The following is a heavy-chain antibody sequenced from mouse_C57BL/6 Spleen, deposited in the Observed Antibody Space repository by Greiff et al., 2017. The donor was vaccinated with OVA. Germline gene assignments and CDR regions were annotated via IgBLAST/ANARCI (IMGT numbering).Heavy chain of an antibody. V-gene: IGHV1-42*01. J-gene: IGHJ2*01. CDR2: INPSTGGT. CDR3: AYYSNYDYDY. CDR1: GYSFTGYY. D-gene: IGHD2-5*01. Sequence: EVQLQQSGPELVKPGASVKISCKASGYSFTGYYMNWVKQSPEKSLEWIGEINPSTGGTTYNQKFKAKATLTVDKSSSTAYMQLKSLTSEDSAVYYCAYYSNYDYDYWGQGTTLIVSS.